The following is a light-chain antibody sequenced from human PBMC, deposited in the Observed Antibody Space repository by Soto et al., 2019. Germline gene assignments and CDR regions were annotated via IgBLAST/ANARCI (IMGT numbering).Light chain of an antibody. V-gene: IGKV3-11*01. J-gene: IGKJ1*01. CDR3: QQRSNWPWT. CDR2: DAS. Sequence: EIVMTQSPATLSVSPGERATLSCRAGQSVSSYLAWYQQKPGQAPRLLIYDASNRATGVPARFSGSGSGTDFTLTISSLEPEDFAVYYCQQRSNWPWTFGQGTKVDIK. CDR1: QSVSSY.